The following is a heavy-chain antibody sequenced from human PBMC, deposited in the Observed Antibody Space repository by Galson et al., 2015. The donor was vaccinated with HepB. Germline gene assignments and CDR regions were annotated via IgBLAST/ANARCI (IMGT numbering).Heavy chain of an antibody. V-gene: IGHV1-69*06. D-gene: IGHD1-26*01. CDR1: GGTFSSYA. CDR2: IIPIFGTA. J-gene: IGHJ4*02. Sequence: SVKVSCKASGGTFSSYAISWVRQAPGQGLEWMGGIIPIFGTANYAQKFQGRVTITADKSTSTAYMELSSLRSEDTAVYYCAREGWELLLGIGYFDYWGQGTLVTVSS. CDR3: AREGWELLLGIGYFDY.